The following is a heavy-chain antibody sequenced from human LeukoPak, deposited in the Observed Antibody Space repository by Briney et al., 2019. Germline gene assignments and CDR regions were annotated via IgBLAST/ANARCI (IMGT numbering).Heavy chain of an antibody. D-gene: IGHD3-3*01. CDR2: ISYDGSNK. CDR3: ARGTTWSPLDFDY. J-gene: IGHJ4*02. Sequence: GGSLRLSCAASGFTFSSYGMHWVRQAPGKGLEWVAVISYDGSNKYYADSVKGRFTISRDNSKNTLYLQMIGLRAEDTGIYFCARGTTWSPLDFDYWGQGTQVTVSS. V-gene: IGHV3-30*03. CDR1: GFTFSSYG.